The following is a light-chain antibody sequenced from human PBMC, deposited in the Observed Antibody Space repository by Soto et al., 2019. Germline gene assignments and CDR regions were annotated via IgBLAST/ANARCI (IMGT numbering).Light chain of an antibody. J-gene: IGLJ1*01. CDR3: AAWDDRRHVYV. Sequence: QSVLTQPPSASGTPGQIVAISCSGSSSNIGSNTVTWYQQLPGTAPKLPIYSTSKRSSGAPGRFSGSKSGASASLSISGLQSEDEADYYCAAWDDRRHVYVFGTVTRSPS. CDR2: STS. V-gene: IGLV1-44*01. CDR1: SSNIGSNT.